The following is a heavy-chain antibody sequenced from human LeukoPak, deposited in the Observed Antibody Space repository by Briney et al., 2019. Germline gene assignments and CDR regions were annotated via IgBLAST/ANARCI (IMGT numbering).Heavy chain of an antibody. CDR3: AKDRGVYQLPAIGWFDP. D-gene: IGHD2-2*01. CDR2: ISYDGSNK. V-gene: IGHV3-30*18. J-gene: IGHJ5*02. Sequence: GGSLRLSCAASGFTFSSYGTHWVRQAPGKGLEWGAVISYDGSNKYYADSVKGRFTISRDNSKTTLYLQMSSLRAEDTAVYYYAKDRGVYQLPAIGWFDPWGQGRLVTVSS. CDR1: GFTFSSYG.